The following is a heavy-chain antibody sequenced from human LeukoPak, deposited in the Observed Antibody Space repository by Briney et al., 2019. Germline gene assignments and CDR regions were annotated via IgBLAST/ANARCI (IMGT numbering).Heavy chain of an antibody. D-gene: IGHD2-2*01. CDR3: ARGVVPAAKRLYYYGMDV. V-gene: IGHV3-53*01. CDR1: GFTVSSKY. J-gene: IGHJ6*02. Sequence: GGSLRLSCAASGFTVSSKYMSWVRQAPGKGLEWVSVIYSGGSTYYADSVKGRFTISRDNSKNTLYLQMNSLRAEDTAVYYCARGVVPAAKRLYYYGMDVWGQGTTVTVSS. CDR2: IYSGGST.